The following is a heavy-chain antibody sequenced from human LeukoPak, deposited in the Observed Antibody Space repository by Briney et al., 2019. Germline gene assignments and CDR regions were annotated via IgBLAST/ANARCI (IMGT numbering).Heavy chain of an antibody. Sequence: TGRSLRLSCAASGFTFSSYAMHWVRQAPGKGLEWVAVISYDGSNKYYADSVKGRFTISRDNSRNTLYLQMNSLRAEDTGVYSCAKDSNSGYVSVGPDYWGLGTLVTVSS. J-gene: IGHJ4*02. CDR1: GFTFSSYA. CDR2: ISYDGSNK. D-gene: IGHD5-12*01. CDR3: AKDSNSGYVSVGPDY. V-gene: IGHV3-30*04.